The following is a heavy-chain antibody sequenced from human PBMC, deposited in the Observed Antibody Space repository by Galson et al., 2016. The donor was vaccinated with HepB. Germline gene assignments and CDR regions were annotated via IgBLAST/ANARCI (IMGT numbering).Heavy chain of an antibody. Sequence: SVKVSCKASGDTFSSYTISWVRQAPGQGLEWMGWINDYSGNTNYAQKFQGRVTMTTDTSTSTAYMEVRSLRSDDTAVYYCARGPPAENLQHWGQGTLVTVSS. CDR3: ARGPPAENLQH. CDR2: INDYSGNT. D-gene: IGHD2/OR15-2a*01. J-gene: IGHJ1*01. V-gene: IGHV1-18*01. CDR1: GDTFSSYT.